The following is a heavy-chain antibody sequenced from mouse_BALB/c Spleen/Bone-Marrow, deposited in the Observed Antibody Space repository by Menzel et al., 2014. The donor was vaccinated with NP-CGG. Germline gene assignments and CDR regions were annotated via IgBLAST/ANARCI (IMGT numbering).Heavy chain of an antibody. V-gene: IGHV1S137*01. CDR2: INTYFGDI. J-gene: IGHJ4*01. D-gene: IGHD2-5*01. CDR1: GYTFTDYA. Sequence: VQLQQSGAELVRPGVSVKISCKGSGYTFTDYAMHWAKQSHAESLEWIGDINTYFGDISYNQKFKGKATIAVDKTSRTVYMELARLTAENSAIYYCARGYSNNYAMDYWGQGTSVTVSS. CDR3: ARGYSNNYAMDY.